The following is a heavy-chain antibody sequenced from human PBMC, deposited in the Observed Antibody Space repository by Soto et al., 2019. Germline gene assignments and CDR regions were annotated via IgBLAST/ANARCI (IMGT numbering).Heavy chain of an antibody. CDR1: GFTFPRFG. D-gene: IGHD7-27*01. Sequence: QVQLVESGGGVVQPGRSLRLSCAASGFTFPRFGMHWVRQAPGKGLEWFALITYEGSQIYYADAVKGRFTISRDNGDNTLSLQMDNLSTEDTATYFCAKGRGEMNWANYYGLDVWGQGTTVTVSS. CDR3: AKGRGEMNWANYYGLDV. J-gene: IGHJ6*02. CDR2: ITYEGSQI. V-gene: IGHV3-30*18.